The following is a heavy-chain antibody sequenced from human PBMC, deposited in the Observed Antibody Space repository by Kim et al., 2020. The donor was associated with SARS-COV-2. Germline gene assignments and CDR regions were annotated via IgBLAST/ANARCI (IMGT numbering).Heavy chain of an antibody. J-gene: IGHJ3*02. Sequence: SETLSLTCTVSGGSLDNYYWNWIRQSPGAGLEWLGYVYYSGRTKYNLSLKSRATISLDTAKTQFSLKLTSVTASDTALYYCARGQGVVRYFDWLPATFD. V-gene: IGHV4-59*13. CDR3: ARGQGVVRYFDWLPATFD. CDR1: GGSLDNYY. D-gene: IGHD3-9*01. CDR2: VYYSGRT.